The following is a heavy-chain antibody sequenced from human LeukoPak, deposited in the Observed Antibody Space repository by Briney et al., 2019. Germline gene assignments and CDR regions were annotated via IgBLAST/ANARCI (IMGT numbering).Heavy chain of an antibody. V-gene: IGHV3-15*01. J-gene: IGHJ6*03. CDR1: GFTFSSYW. D-gene: IGHD3-10*01. Sequence: GGSLRLSCAASGFTFSSYWMSWVRQAPGKGLEWVGRIKSKTDGGTTDYAAPVKGRFTISRDDSKNTLYLQMNSLKTEDTAVYYCTSNYYGSGSAYYYYMDVWGKGTTVTISS. CDR3: TSNYYGSGSAYYYYMDV. CDR2: IKSKTDGGTT.